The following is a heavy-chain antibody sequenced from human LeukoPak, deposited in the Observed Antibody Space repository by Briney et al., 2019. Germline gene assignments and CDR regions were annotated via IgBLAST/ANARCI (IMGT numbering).Heavy chain of an antibody. CDR2: INHSGST. V-gene: IGHV4-34*01. CDR1: GGSFSGCY. D-gene: IGHD2-15*01. CDR3: ARGRGYCSGGSCYSRWGSPGGYYYYMDV. J-gene: IGHJ6*03. Sequence: SETLSLTCAVYGGSFSGCYWSWIRQPPGKGLEWIGEINHSGSTNYNPSLKSRVTISVDTSKNQFSLKLSSVTAADTAVYYCARGRGYCSGGSCYSRWGSPGGYYYYMDVWGKGTTVTVSS.